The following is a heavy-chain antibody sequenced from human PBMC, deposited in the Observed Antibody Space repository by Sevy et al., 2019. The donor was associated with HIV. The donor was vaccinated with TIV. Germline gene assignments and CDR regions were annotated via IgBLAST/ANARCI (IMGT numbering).Heavy chain of an antibody. V-gene: IGHV6-1*01. J-gene: IGHJ3*02. CDR2: TYYRSKWYN. CDR1: GDSVSSNSAV. Sequence: SQTLSLTRAISGDSVSSNSAVWNWIRQSPSRGLEWLGRTYYRSKWYNDYTVSVKSRITINPDTSKNQFSLQLNSVTPEDTAMYYCARKDDSVGSFDIWGQGTMVTVSS. CDR3: ARKDDSVGSFDI. D-gene: IGHD3-16*01.